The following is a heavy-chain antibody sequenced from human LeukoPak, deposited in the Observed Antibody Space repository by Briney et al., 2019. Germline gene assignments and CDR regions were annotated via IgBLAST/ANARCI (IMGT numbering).Heavy chain of an antibody. Sequence: PSETLSLTCTVSGGSISSYYWSWIRQPAWKGLEWIGRIYTSGSTNYNPSLKSRVTMSVDTSKNQFSLQLSSVTAADTAVYYCASDSNRTPLEVFDIWGQGTMVTVSS. D-gene: IGHD4-11*01. CDR1: GGSISSYY. J-gene: IGHJ3*02. CDR3: ASDSNRTPLEVFDI. CDR2: IYTSGST. V-gene: IGHV4-4*07.